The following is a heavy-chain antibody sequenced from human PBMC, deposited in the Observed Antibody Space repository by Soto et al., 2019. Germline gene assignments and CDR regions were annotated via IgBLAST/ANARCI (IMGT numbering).Heavy chain of an antibody. D-gene: IGHD2-2*02. V-gene: IGHV3-30*18. CDR3: ANLGGRLPQEYCSSTCCYRTTPGSDY. Sequence: GGSQTLSSAASGFTFSSYDMHRVPQAPGTGLERMAVISYEGSNKYYADSVKGRFTISRDNSKNTQYLQMNSLRAEDTAVYYCANLGGRLPQEYCSSTCCYRTTPGSDYWGHGSLVTVS. CDR1: GFTFSSYD. J-gene: IGHJ4*01. CDR2: ISYEGSNK.